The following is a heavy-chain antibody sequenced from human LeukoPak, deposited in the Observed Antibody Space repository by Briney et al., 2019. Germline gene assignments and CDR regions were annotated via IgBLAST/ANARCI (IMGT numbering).Heavy chain of an antibody. Sequence: GGSLRLSCAASGFSFSGYSMNWVRQAPGKGLEWVSSISSGSSNIYYADSVKGRFTISRDNAKNALYLQMDSLRAEDTAVYYCARDGMGVLGAFDYWGQGTLVTVSS. CDR1: GFSFSGYS. CDR3: ARDGMGVLGAFDY. CDR2: ISSGSSNI. D-gene: IGHD1-26*01. J-gene: IGHJ4*02. V-gene: IGHV3-21*01.